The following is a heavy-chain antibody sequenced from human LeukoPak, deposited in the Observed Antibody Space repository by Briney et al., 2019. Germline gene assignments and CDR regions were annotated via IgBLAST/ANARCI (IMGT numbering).Heavy chain of an antibody. Sequence: GGSLRLSCAASGFTFSSYGMHWVRQAPGKGLEWVAVISYDGSNKYYADSVKGRFTISRDNSKNTLYLQMNSLRVEDTAVCYCAKDAFDIWGQGTMVTVSS. V-gene: IGHV3-30*18. CDR1: GFTFSSYG. J-gene: IGHJ3*02. CDR3: AKDAFDI. CDR2: ISYDGSNK.